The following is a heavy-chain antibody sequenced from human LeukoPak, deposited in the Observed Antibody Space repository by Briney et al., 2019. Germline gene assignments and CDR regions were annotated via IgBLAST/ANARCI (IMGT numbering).Heavy chain of an antibody. CDR3: ARQRGYSGYVDY. D-gene: IGHD5-12*01. Sequence: PGGSLRLSCAASGFTFSDHYMTWIRQAPGKGLEWVSYISSSVLTIHYADSVKGRFTISRDNAKNSLYLQMNSLRAEDTAVYYCARQRGYSGYVDYWGQGTLVTVSS. J-gene: IGHJ4*02. V-gene: IGHV3-11*01. CDR1: GFTFSDHY. CDR2: ISSSVLTI.